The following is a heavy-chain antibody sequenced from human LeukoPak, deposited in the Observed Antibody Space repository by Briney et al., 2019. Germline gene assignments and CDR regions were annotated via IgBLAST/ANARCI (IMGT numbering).Heavy chain of an antibody. V-gene: IGHV1-2*06. CDR3: ARDRLQLGYYYYYYMDV. CDR2: NNPNSGGT. Sequence: ASVKVSCKASGYTFTDYYMHWVRQAPGQGLEWMGRNNPNSGGTNYAQKFQGRVTMTRDTSISTAYMELSSLRSDDTAVYYCARDRLQLGYYYYYYMDVWGKGTTVTVSS. D-gene: IGHD5-24*01. J-gene: IGHJ6*03. CDR1: GYTFTDYY.